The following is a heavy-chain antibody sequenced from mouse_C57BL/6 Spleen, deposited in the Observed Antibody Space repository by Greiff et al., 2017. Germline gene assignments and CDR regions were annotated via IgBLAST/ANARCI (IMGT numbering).Heavy chain of an antibody. D-gene: IGHD1-1*01. Sequence: EVQLKESGGGLVKPGGSLTLSCAASGFTFSSYAMSWVRQTPEKRLEWVATISDGGSYTYYPDNVKGRFTITRDNAKDNLYLQMSHLKSEDTAMYKGAREGATVVDWDFDDWGTGTTVTVSS. CDR3: AREGATVVDWDFDD. CDR2: ISDGGSYT. J-gene: IGHJ1*03. V-gene: IGHV5-4*01. CDR1: GFTFSSYA.